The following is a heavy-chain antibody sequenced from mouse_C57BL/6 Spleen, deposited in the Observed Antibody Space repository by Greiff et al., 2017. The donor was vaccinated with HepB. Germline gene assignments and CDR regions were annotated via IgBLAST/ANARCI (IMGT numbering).Heavy chain of an antibody. CDR1: GYSFTGYY. V-gene: IGHV1-42*01. Sequence: VQLKESGPELVKPGASVKISCKASGYSFTGYYMNWVKQSPEKSLEWIGEINPSTGGTTYNQKFKAKATLTVDKSSSTAYMQLKSLTSEDSAVYYCARYPYWYFDVWGTGTTVTVSS. J-gene: IGHJ1*03. CDR2: INPSTGGT. CDR3: ARYPYWYFDV.